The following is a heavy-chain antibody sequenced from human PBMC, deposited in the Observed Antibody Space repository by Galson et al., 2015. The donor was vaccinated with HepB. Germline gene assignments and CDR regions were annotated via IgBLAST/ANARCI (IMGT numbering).Heavy chain of an antibody. CDR2: ISYDGSNK. CDR3: ARDLTKWELFYYYYYGMDV. J-gene: IGHJ6*02. Sequence: SLRLSCAASGFTFSSYAMHWVRQAPGKGLEWVAVISYDGSNKYYADSVKGRFTISRDNSKNTLYLQMNSLRAEDTAVYYCARDLTKWELFYYYYYGMDVWGQGTTVTVSS. V-gene: IGHV3-30*04. CDR1: GFTFSSYA. D-gene: IGHD1-26*01.